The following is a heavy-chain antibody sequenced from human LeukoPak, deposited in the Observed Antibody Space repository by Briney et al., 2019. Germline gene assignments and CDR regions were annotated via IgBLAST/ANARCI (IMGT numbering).Heavy chain of an antibody. D-gene: IGHD2-15*01. CDR3: ARGDKFSGDY. V-gene: IGHV3-7*04. CDR2: IHQDGNEK. CDR1: GFTSSTYW. J-gene: IGHJ4*02. Sequence: GGSLRLSCAASGFTSSTYWMSWVRQAPREGLEWVANIHQDGNEKYYVDSVKGRFTISRDNAKNSPYLQMNSLRAEDTAVYYCARGDKFSGDYWGQGTLVTVSS.